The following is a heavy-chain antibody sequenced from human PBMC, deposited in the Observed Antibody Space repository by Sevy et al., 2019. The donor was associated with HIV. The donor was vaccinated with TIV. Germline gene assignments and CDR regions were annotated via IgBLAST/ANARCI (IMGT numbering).Heavy chain of an antibody. D-gene: IGHD3-10*01. Sequence: GGSLRLSCAASGFTFSSYAMHWVRQAPGKGLEWVAVISYDGSNKYYADSVKGRFTISRDNSKNTLYLQMNSLRAEDTAVYYCARDPMASFDPWGQGTLVTVSS. V-gene: IGHV3-30*04. CDR2: ISYDGSNK. J-gene: IGHJ5*02. CDR1: GFTFSSYA. CDR3: ARDPMASFDP.